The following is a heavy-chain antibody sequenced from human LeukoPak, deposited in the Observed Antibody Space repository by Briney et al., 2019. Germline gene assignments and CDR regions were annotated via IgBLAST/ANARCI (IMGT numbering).Heavy chain of an antibody. V-gene: IGHV4-4*02. CDR2: IYHSGST. J-gene: IGHJ4*02. CDR1: GGSISSSNW. D-gene: IGHD3-3*01. CDR3: ATTLAGRYDFWSGYYPAHFDY. Sequence: PSETLSLTCAVSGGSISSSNWWSWVRQPPGKGPEWIGEIYHSGSTNYNPSLKSRVTISVDTSKNQFSLKLSSVTAADTAVYYCATTLAGRYDFWSGYYPAHFDYWGQGTLVTVSS.